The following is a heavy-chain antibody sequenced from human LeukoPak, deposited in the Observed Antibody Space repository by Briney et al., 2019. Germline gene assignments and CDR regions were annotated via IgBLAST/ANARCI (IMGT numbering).Heavy chain of an antibody. D-gene: IGHD4-11*01. J-gene: IGHJ4*02. CDR2: IYYSGST. Sequence: PSETLSLTCTVSGGSISSSSYYWGWIRQPPGKGLEWIGSIYYSGSTYYNLSLKSRVTISVDTSKNQFSLKLSSVTAADTAVYYCARACSNYVYFDYWGQGTLVTVSS. CDR3: ARACSNYVYFDY. CDR1: GGSISSSSYY. V-gene: IGHV4-39*01.